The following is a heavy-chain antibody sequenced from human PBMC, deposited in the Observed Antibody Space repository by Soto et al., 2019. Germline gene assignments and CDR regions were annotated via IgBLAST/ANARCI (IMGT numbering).Heavy chain of an antibody. CDR3: ARSLGSSGYYYKGAFDI. CDR2: VSAYNGNT. CDR1: VYTFTSYG. V-gene: IGHV1-18*01. J-gene: IGHJ3*02. D-gene: IGHD3-22*01. Sequence: ASVKVSCKASVYTFTSYGISWVRQAPGQGLEWMGWVSAYNGNTNYAQKLQGRVTMTTDTSTSTAYMELRSLRSDDTAVYYCARSLGSSGYYYKGAFDIWGQGTMVTV.